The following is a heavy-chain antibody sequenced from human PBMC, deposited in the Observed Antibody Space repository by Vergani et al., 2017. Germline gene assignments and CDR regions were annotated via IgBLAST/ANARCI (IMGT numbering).Heavy chain of an antibody. D-gene: IGHD3-22*01. CDR2: INGDGGGT. CDR1: EFTFSSYA. V-gene: IGHV3-23*01. J-gene: IGHJ4*02. CDR3: AKDWGPYDKKDYTIDY. Sequence: EVQLLESGGGLVQPGGSLRLSCAASEFTFSSYAMSWVRQAPGKGLEWVSTINGDGGGTYYADSVKGRFTISRDNSKNTLYLQMNSLRAEDTAVYYCAKDWGPYDKKDYTIDYWGQGTLVTVSS.